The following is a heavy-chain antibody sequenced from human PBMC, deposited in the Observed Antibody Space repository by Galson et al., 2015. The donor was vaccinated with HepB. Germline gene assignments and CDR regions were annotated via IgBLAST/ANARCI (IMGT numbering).Heavy chain of an antibody. CDR1: GFIFRNAW. V-gene: IGHV3-15*07. Sequence: SLRLSCAASGFIFRNAWMNWVRQAPGKGLEWVGRIKSKTDGGTTDFAASVKGRFTISRDDSQNTLYLQMNSLKTEDTAVYYCTTVVRGVKGFRYFDLWGRGTLVTVSS. J-gene: IGHJ2*01. D-gene: IGHD3-10*01. CDR2: IKSKTDGGTT. CDR3: TTVVRGVKGFRYFDL.